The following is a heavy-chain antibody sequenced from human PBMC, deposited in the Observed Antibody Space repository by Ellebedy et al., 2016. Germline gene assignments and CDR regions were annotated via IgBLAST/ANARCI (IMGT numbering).Heavy chain of an antibody. Sequence: GESLKISXAASGFTFSSYGMHWVRQAPGKGLEWVAVMSYDGSIEYYADAVKGRFTISRDNSKNTLYLQMNSLRAEDSAVYYCPRGPRGYSSYFDYWGQGTLVTVSS. CDR2: MSYDGSIE. D-gene: IGHD5-18*01. V-gene: IGHV3-30*03. J-gene: IGHJ4*02. CDR1: GFTFSSYG. CDR3: PRGPRGYSSYFDY.